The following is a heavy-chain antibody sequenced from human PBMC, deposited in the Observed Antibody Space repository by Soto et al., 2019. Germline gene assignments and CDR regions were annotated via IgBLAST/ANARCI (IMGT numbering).Heavy chain of an antibody. J-gene: IGHJ6*02. CDR1: GGSISSGGYY. CDR2: IYYSGST. CDR3: ARDPPFHPGSDGMDV. V-gene: IGHV4-31*03. Sequence: QVQLQESGPGLVKPSQTLSLTCTVSGGSISSGGYYWSWIRQHPGKGLEWIGYIYYSGSTYYNPSLNSRVTISVDTSKNQFSLKLSSVTAADTAVYYCARDPPFHPGSDGMDVWGQGTTVTVSS. D-gene: IGHD6-25*01.